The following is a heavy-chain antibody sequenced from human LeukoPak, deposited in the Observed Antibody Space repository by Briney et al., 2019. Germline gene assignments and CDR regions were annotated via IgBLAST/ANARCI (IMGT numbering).Heavy chain of an antibody. CDR1: GGSFSGYY. CDR3: ARDVAARVDY. V-gene: IGHV4-34*01. Sequence: SETLSLTCAVYGGSFSGYYWSWIRQPPGKGLEWIGEINHSGSTNYNPSLKSRVTISVDTSKNQFSLKLSSVTAADTAVYYCARDVAARVDYWGQGTLVTVSS. J-gene: IGHJ4*02. CDR2: INHSGST. D-gene: IGHD6-6*01.